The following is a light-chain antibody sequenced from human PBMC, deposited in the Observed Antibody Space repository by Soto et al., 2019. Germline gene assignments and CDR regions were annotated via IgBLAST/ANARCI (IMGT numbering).Light chain of an antibody. Sequence: EIVLTQSPGTLSLSPGDRATLSCRASQSVSSNFLAWYQQKPGQAPRLLIYAASSRATGIPDRFSGSGSGTEFTLTVSRLEPEDFAVYYCQQYGISPWTFGQGTKGDIK. CDR2: AAS. V-gene: IGKV3-20*01. CDR1: QSVSSNF. CDR3: QQYGISPWT. J-gene: IGKJ1*01.